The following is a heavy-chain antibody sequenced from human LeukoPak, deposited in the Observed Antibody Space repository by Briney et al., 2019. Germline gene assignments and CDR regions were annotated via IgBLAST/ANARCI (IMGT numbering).Heavy chain of an antibody. D-gene: IGHD4-17*01. CDR1: GFTFSGYW. CDR3: ARDTGRASDI. Sequence: GGSLRLSCAASGFTFSGYWMYWVRQAPGKGLVWVSGVKSDASSTYYADSVKGRFTISRDNAKNTLYLQMNTLRAEDTAMYYCARDTGRASDIWGQGTMVTVSS. V-gene: IGHV3-74*01. CDR2: VKSDASST. J-gene: IGHJ3*02.